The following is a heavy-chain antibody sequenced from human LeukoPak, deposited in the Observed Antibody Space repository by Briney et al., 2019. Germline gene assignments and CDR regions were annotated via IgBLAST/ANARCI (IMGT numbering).Heavy chain of an antibody. J-gene: IGHJ4*02. CDR3: ARGGPRYCSSTSCYPPRY. CDR2: IYYSGST. D-gene: IGHD2-2*01. CDR1: GGSISSYY. Sequence: SETLSLTCTVSGGSISSYYWSWIRQPPGKGLEWIGYIYYSGSTNYNPSLKSRVTISVDTSKNQFSLKLSSVTAADTAVYYCARGGPRYCSSTSCYPPRYWGQGTLVTASS. V-gene: IGHV4-59*01.